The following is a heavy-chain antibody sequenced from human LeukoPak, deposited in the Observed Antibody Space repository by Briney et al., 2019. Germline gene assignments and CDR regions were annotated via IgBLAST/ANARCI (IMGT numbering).Heavy chain of an antibody. CDR2: LNPNTGNT. Sequence: ASVKVSCKASGYSFTNYDINWVRQATGQGLEWMGWLNPNTGNTGYAQKFQGRVAITRNTSISTAYLELSSLRSEDTAIYYCARMYYYDNSGDDNWIVPCGQGTQVTVSS. D-gene: IGHD3-22*01. V-gene: IGHV1-8*03. CDR1: GYSFTNYD. CDR3: ARMYYYDNSGDDNWIVP. J-gene: IGHJ5*02.